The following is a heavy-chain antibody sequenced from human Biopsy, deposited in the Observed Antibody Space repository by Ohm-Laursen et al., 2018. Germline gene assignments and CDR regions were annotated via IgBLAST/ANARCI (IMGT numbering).Heavy chain of an antibody. Sequence: SVKVSCNVSGDTLTDLSVHWLRQAPGEGLEWLGGFAPEDGATFYAHKFQGRVTVTEDTSTDTAYMELNSLRSEDTAVYYCATGIRTGWYYFDSWGQGTLVTVSS. CDR1: GDTLTDLS. CDR3: ATGIRTGWYYFDS. CDR2: FAPEDGAT. V-gene: IGHV1-24*01. J-gene: IGHJ4*02. D-gene: IGHD6-19*01.